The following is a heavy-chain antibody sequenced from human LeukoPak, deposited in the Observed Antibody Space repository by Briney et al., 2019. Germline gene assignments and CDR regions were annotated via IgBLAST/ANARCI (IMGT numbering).Heavy chain of an antibody. CDR3: ARSGYSYGSRHYYFDY. Sequence: GASVKVSCKASGGTSSSYAISCVRQAPGQGLQWMGRIIPIFGIANYAQKFQGRVTITADKSTSTAYMELSSLRSEDTAVYYCARSGYSYGSRHYYFDYWGQGTLVTVSS. V-gene: IGHV1-69*04. CDR2: IIPIFGIA. J-gene: IGHJ4*02. CDR1: GGTSSSYA. D-gene: IGHD5-18*01.